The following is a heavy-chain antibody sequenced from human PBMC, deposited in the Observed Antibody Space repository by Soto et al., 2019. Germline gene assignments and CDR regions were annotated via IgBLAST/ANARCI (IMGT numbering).Heavy chain of an antibody. J-gene: IGHJ5*02. CDR3: ARNVDWLDP. CDR2: INTGNGNT. V-gene: IGHV1-3*04. Sequence: WASVKVSCKASGYTFTRYAMHWVRQAPGQGLEWMGWINTGNGNTHYSQKFQGRVTFTRDASATTAYMELTSLTSEDTAVYYCARNVDWLDPWGQGTLVTVSS. CDR1: GYTFTRYA.